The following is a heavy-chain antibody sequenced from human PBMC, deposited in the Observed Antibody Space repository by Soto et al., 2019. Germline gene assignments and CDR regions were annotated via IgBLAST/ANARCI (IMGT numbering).Heavy chain of an antibody. V-gene: IGHV3-53*05. D-gene: IGHD1-26*01. CDR2: IYSGGGT. J-gene: IGHJ3*01. CDR1: GFTVSSNY. Sequence: PGGSLRISCAASGFTVSSNYMSWVRQAPGKGLEWVSVIYSGGGTYYADSVKGRFTISRDNSMNTLYLQMNSLRTEDTTVYYCRARGGDGFDVWGQGTMVTVS. CDR3: RARGGDGFDV.